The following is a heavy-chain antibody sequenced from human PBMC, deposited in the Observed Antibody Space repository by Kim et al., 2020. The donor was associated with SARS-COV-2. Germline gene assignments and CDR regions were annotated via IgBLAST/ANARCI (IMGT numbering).Heavy chain of an antibody. V-gene: IGHV3-23*01. D-gene: IGHD3-10*01. J-gene: IGHJ4*02. CDR3: AKGGLWFGEERVEDG. Sequence: YYADPVKCRVTNSRDNSKNTMYLQMNSRRAEDTAVYYCAKGGLWFGEERVEDGWGQGTLVTVSS.